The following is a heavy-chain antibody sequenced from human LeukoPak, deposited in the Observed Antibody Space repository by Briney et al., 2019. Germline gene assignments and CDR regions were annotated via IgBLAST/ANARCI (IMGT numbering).Heavy chain of an antibody. D-gene: IGHD3-22*01. CDR3: ARDKGSGYYFDY. CDR1: GFTFSSYE. V-gene: IGHV3-48*03. CDR2: ISSSGSTI. Sequence: GGSLRLSCAASGFTFSSYEMSWVRQAPGKGLEWVSYISSSGSTIYYADSVKGRFTISRDNAKNPLYLQMNSLRAEDTAVYNCARDKGSGYYFDYWGQGTLVTVSS. J-gene: IGHJ4*02.